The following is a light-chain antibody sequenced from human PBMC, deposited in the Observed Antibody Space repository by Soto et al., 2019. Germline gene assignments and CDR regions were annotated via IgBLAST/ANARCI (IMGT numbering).Light chain of an antibody. V-gene: IGKV3-15*01. Sequence: EIVMTQSPATLSVSPGDRATLSCRASQSVSSSLAWYQHKPGQSPRLLIYGASTRATGLPARFSGSGFGTEFTLTISSLHSEDFAGYYCQQYSDWRQFTFGQWTQVDIK. J-gene: IGKJ2*01. CDR3: QQYSDWRQFT. CDR2: GAS. CDR1: QSVSSS.